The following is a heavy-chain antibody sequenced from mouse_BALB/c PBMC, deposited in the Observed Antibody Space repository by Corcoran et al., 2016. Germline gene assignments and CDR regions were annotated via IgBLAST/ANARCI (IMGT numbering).Heavy chain of an antibody. J-gene: IGHJ4*01. CDR1: GYTFSSYW. CDR2: ILPGSGST. Sequence: QVQLQQSGAELMKPGASVKISCKATGYTFSSYWIEWVKQRPGHGLEWIGEILPGSGSTNYNEKFKGKATFTADTSSNTAYMQLSSLTSEDSAVYYCARSSDYYGSSYFYAMDYWGQGTSVTVSS. CDR3: ARSSDYYGSSYFYAMDY. D-gene: IGHD1-1*01. V-gene: IGHV1-9*01.